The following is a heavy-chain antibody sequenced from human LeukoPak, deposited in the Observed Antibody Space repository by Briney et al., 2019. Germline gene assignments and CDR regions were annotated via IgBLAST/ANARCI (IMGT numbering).Heavy chain of an antibody. J-gene: IGHJ4*02. CDR1: GFTFSFNNYG. V-gene: IGHV3-30*02. Sequence: PGGSLRLSCAASGFTFSFNNYGMHGFPQAPGKGLEWVPFVRYDGTNNYYADSVNGRFTVSRDNSKNTVYLQMSSLRTEDTAVYYCAKDYGYSYGYFDHWGQGTLVTVSS. D-gene: IGHD1-26*01. CDR3: AKDYGYSYGYFDH. CDR2: VRYDGTNN.